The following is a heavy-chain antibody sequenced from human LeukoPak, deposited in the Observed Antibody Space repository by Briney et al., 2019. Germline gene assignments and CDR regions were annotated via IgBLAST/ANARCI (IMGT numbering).Heavy chain of an antibody. V-gene: IGHV4-39*07. CDR3: ARVNYDILTGYYIFDY. CDR2: IYYSGTT. J-gene: IGHJ4*02. CDR1: NGSISSSSYY. Sequence: SETLSLTCTVSNGSISSSSYYWGWIRQPPGKGLEWIGSIYYSGTTYYNPSLKSRVTISLDTSKNQFSLKLSSVTAADTAVYYCARVNYDILTGYYIFDYWGQGTLVTVSS. D-gene: IGHD3-9*01.